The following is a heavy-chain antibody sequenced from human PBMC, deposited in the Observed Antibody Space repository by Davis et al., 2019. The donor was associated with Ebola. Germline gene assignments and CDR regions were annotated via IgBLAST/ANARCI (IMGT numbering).Heavy chain of an antibody. CDR3: ARDSRRYCSGGSCANNWFDP. D-gene: IGHD2-15*01. V-gene: IGHV1-18*01. CDR1: GYTFTSYG. J-gene: IGHJ5*02. Sequence: AASVKVSCKASGYTFTSYGISWVRQAPGQGLEWMGWISAYNGNTNYAQKLQGRVTMATDTSTSTAYMELRSLRSDDTAVYYCARDSRRYCSGGSCANNWFDPWGQGTLVTVSS. CDR2: ISAYNGNT.